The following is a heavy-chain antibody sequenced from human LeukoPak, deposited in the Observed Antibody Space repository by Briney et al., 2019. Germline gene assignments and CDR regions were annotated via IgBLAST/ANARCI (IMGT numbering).Heavy chain of an antibody. CDR3: ARAKGIVVVPAARSSYNWFDP. V-gene: IGHV1-18*01. CDR2: ISGYNGHT. D-gene: IGHD2-2*01. J-gene: IGHJ5*02. CDR1: GYTYTNYG. Sequence: ASVKVSCKASGYTYTNYGISWVRQAPGQGLEWMGWISGYNGHTNYAQKLQGRVTMTTDTSTSTAYMELRSLRSDDTAVYYCARAKGIVVVPAARSSYNWFDPWGQGTLVTVSS.